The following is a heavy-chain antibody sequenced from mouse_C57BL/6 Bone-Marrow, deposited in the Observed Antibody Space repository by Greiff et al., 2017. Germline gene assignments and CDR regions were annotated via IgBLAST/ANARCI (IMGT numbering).Heavy chain of an antibody. D-gene: IGHD1-1*01. CDR2: IYPRDGST. J-gene: IGHJ1*03. CDR1: GYTFTSYD. CDR3: ARLDVSGSSGGWCFDV. Sequence: VQLQQSGPELVKPGASVKLSCKASGYTFTSYDINWVKQRPGQGLEWIGWIYPRDGSTKYNEKFKGKATLTVDTSSSTAYMELHSLTSEDSAVYFCARLDVSGSSGGWCFDVWGTGTTVTVSS. V-gene: IGHV1-85*01.